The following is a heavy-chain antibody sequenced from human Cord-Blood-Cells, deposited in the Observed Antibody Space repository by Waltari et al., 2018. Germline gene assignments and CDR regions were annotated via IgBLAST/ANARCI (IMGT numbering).Heavy chain of an antibody. Sequence: EVQLVESGGGLVKPGGYLSFSCAASGFTFSSYRMTWVRSAPGKGLGWVSSISSSSSYIYYADSVKGRFTISRDNAKNSLYLQMNSLRAEDTAVYYCARAIEQHLYYYYYYMDVWGKGTTVTVSS. CDR1: GFTFSSYR. V-gene: IGHV3-21*01. J-gene: IGHJ6*03. D-gene: IGHD6-13*01. CDR2: ISSSSSYI. CDR3: ARAIEQHLYYYYYYMDV.